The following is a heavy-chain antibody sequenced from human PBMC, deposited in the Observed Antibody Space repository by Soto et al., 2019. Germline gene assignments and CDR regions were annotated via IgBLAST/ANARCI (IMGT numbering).Heavy chain of an antibody. V-gene: IGHV1-58*01. CDR3: AADAKAWQQMVPSDY. J-gene: IGHJ4*02. CDR1: GFTFTSSA. CDR2: IAVGSGYT. D-gene: IGHD2-8*01. Sequence: SGKVSCEASGFTFTSSAFQWVRQARGQRLEWIGWIAVGSGYTNYAQRFQDRVTLTRDMSTATTYMELSRLTSEDKAIYYCAADAKAWQQMVPSDYWGQGTLVPVSS.